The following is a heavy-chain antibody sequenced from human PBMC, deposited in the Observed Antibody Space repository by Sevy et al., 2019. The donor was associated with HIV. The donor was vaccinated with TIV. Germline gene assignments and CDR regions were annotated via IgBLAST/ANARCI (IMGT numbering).Heavy chain of an antibody. V-gene: IGHV1-2*02. J-gene: IGHJ6*02. CDR2: IDPKSGCT. CDR3: AREFYDSWSGPIDFFYGMDV. D-gene: IGHD3-3*01. Sequence: ASVKVSCKASGYTFTDYYTHWVRQAPGQGLEWMGWIDPKSGCTKYAQKFKGRITMTRDTSISTAYLELSRLRSDDTAVYLCAREFYDSWSGPIDFFYGMDVWGQGTTVTVSS. CDR1: GYTFTDYY.